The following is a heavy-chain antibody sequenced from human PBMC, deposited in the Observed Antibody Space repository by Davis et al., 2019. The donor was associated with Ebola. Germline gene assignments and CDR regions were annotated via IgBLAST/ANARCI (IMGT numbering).Heavy chain of an antibody. Sequence: PGGSLRLSCTVSGGSISSPYNYWSWIRQPPGKGPEWIATIYYSGSTYYNPSLKSRLILSLDTSTNQFSLNLTSVSAADTAVYYCARGRGDYSSSWFSYYNGQDVWGQGTTVTVSS. CDR2: IYYSGST. D-gene: IGHD6-13*01. CDR1: GGSISSPYNY. J-gene: IGHJ6*02. CDR3: ARGRGDYSSSWFSYYNGQDV. V-gene: IGHV4-39*07.